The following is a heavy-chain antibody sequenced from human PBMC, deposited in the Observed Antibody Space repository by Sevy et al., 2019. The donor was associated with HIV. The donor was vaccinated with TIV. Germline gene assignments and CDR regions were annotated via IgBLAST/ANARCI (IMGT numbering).Heavy chain of an antibody. CDR1: GFSFSGSD. CDR3: VRGLQTHCDRAACPLDH. V-gene: IGHV3-13*01. CDR2: IGTLGDT. D-gene: IGHD2-21*01. Sequence: GGSLRLSCAGYGFSFSGSDMHWVRQPTGKGLEWISSIGTLGDTFYADSVKGRFTISRDNAKSSLYLDMSSLRAGDTALYYCVRGLQTHCDRAACPLDHWGQGTLVTVSS. J-gene: IGHJ5*02.